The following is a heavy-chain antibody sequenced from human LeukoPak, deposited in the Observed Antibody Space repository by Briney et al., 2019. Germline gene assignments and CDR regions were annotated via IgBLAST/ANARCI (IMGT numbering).Heavy chain of an antibody. V-gene: IGHV3-21*01. CDR3: ARDWTGYYDSSGPHGAFDI. Sequence: PGGSLRLSCAASGFTFSSYSMNWVRQAPGKGLEWVSSISSSSSYIYYADSVKGRFTISRGNAKNSLYLQMNSLRAEDTAVYYCARDWTGYYDSSGPHGAFDIWGQGTMVTVSS. CDR1: GFTFSSYS. CDR2: ISSSSSYI. J-gene: IGHJ3*02. D-gene: IGHD3-22*01.